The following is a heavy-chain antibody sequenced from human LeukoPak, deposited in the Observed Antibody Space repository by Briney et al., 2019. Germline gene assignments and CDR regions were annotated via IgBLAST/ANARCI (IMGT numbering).Heavy chain of an antibody. Sequence: GRSLRLSCAASGFTFSSYAMHWVRQAPGKGLEWVAVISYDGSNKYYADSVKGRFTISRDNSKNTLYLQMNSLGAEDTAVYYCARDGARDYYDSSGHFDYWGQGTLVTVSS. J-gene: IGHJ4*02. CDR1: GFTFSSYA. CDR2: ISYDGSNK. V-gene: IGHV3-30-3*01. D-gene: IGHD3-22*01. CDR3: ARDGARDYYDSSGHFDY.